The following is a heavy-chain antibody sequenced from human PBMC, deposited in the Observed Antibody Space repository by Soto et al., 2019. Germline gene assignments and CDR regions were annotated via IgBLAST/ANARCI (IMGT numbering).Heavy chain of an antibody. CDR3: ARRLAPSVSALGY. Sequence: GGSLRLSCTVSGLTFSSSSVHWVRQAPGKGLEWVAVISENGDRQYSTDSVRGRFLVSRDTFNNTIYLQMNSLRPEDTGEYFCARRLAPSVSALGYWGQGALVTVSS. CDR1: GLTFSSSS. V-gene: IGHV3-30-3*01. CDR2: ISENGDRQ. J-gene: IGHJ4*02. D-gene: IGHD1-26*01.